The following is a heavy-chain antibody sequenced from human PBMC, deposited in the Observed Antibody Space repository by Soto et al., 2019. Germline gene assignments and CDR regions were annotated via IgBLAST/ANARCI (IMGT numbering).Heavy chain of an antibody. CDR1: GGSISSYY. D-gene: IGHD6-13*01. J-gene: IGHJ4*02. V-gene: IGHV4-59*01. CDR3: ARVGAAAAPGYFDY. Sequence: QVQLQESGPGLVKPSETLSLTCTVSGGSISSYYWSWIRQPPGKGLEWIGNIFDSGSTNYNPSLKGRVTISVDTSKNQFSLKVRSVTAADTAVYYCARVGAAAAPGYFDYWSQGTLVTVSS. CDR2: IFDSGST.